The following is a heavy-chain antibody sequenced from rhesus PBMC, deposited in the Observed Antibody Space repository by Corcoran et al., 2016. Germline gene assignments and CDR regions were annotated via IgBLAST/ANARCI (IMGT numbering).Heavy chain of an antibody. J-gene: IGHJ6*01. CDR1: GFTLRNVG. CDR3: TTFLQYLDS. D-gene: IGHD1-44*01. V-gene: IGHV3-30*01. CDR2: IKSKADGGTA. Sequence: EVQLVESGGGLVQTGGSLRLSGAASGFTLRNVGMNWVRQAPGKGLEWVARIKSKADGGTADYAASVKGRFTISRDDSKNTLYLQMNSLKTEDTAVYYCTTFLQYLDSWGQGVVVTVSS.